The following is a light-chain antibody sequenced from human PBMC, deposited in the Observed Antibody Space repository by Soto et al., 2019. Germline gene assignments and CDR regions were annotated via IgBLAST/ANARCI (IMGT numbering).Light chain of an antibody. CDR2: AAS. V-gene: IGKV1-39*01. Sequence: DIKMTQSPSSLSASVGDRVTITCRASQTISSSLNWYQQKSGKAPKLLIYAASSLQSGVPSRFSGSGSATDFTLTINSLQPEDFATYYCQQSYSTPYTFGQGTKLEIK. CDR1: QTISSS. CDR3: QQSYSTPYT. J-gene: IGKJ2*01.